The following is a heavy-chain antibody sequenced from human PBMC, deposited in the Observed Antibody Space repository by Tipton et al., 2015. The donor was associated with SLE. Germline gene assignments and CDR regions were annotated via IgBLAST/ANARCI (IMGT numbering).Heavy chain of an antibody. J-gene: IGHJ4*02. V-gene: IGHV3-7*01. Sequence: SLRLSCAASGFTFSNNWMTWARQAPGKGLEWVANIKLDGSERHYVDSVKGRFTISSDNAKSSLFLQMNSLRAEDTAVYYCVRRGNYLDYWGQGTLVTVSS. CDR1: GFTFSNNW. D-gene: IGHD3-16*01. CDR3: VRRGNYLDY. CDR2: IKLDGSER.